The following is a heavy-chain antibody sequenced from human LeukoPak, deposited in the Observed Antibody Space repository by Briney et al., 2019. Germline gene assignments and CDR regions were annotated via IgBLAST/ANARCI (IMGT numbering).Heavy chain of an antibody. CDR1: GYTFTSYG. V-gene: IGHV1-18*01. J-gene: IGHJ4*02. CDR2: ISAYNGNT. D-gene: IGHD2-15*01. CDR3: ARAVVVAATRLDIDY. Sequence: ASVKVSCKASGYTFTSYGISWVRQAPGQGLEWMGWISAYNGNTNYAQKLQGRVTMTTDTSTSTAYMELRSLRSDGTAVYYCARAVVVAATRLDIDYWGQGTLVTVSS.